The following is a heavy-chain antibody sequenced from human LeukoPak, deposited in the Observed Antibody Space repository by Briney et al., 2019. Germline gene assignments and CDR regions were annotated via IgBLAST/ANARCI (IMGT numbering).Heavy chain of an antibody. V-gene: IGHV3-30*18. J-gene: IGHJ1*01. CDR2: ISYDGSNK. CDR1: GFTFSSYG. Sequence: GSLRLSCAASGFTFSSYGMHWVRQAPGKGLEWVAVISYDGSNKYYADSVKGRFTISRDNSKNTLYLQMNSLRAEDTAVYYCAKVYSSSWYGYFQHWGQGTLVTVSS. CDR3: AKVYSSSWYGYFQH. D-gene: IGHD6-13*01.